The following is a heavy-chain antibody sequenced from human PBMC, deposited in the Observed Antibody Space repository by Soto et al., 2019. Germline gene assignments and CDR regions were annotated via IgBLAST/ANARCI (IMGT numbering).Heavy chain of an antibody. V-gene: IGHV3-11*05. CDR2: ISSGASYT. Sequence: QVPLVESGGGLVKPGGSLRLSCAASGFTFSDYNMYWIRQAPGKGLEWVSYISSGASYTNYADSVKGRFTISRDNAKNSLYLQMNSLRAEDTAVYYCARQSISWAHYWGQGTLVTVSS. D-gene: IGHD2-2*01. J-gene: IGHJ4*02. CDR3: ARQSISWAHY. CDR1: GFTFSDYN.